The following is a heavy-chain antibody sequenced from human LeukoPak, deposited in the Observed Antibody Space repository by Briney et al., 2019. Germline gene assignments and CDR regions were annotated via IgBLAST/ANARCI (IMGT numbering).Heavy chain of an antibody. CDR3: ARETYSYDSSGNSPFDY. CDR1: GFTFNNYE. V-gene: IGHV3-48*03. D-gene: IGHD3-22*01. CDR2: ISSSGSNI. Sequence: GGSLRLSCAASGFTFNNYELNWVRQAPGKGLEWVSNISSSGSNIYYADSVKGRFIISRDNAKNSLYLQMNSLRAEDTAVYYCARETYSYDSSGNSPFDYWGQGTLVTVSS. J-gene: IGHJ4*02.